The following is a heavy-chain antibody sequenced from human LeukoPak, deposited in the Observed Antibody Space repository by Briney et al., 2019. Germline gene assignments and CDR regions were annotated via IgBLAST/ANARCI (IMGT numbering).Heavy chain of an antibody. J-gene: IGHJ3*02. CDR3: ARQGTSQTAFDI. Sequence: SETLSLTCTVSGGSISSYYWSWIRQPPGKGLEWIGYIYYSGSTNYNPSLKSRVTISVDTSKNQFSLKLSSVIAADTAVYYCARQGTSQTAFDIWGQGTMVTVSS. V-gene: IGHV4-59*08. D-gene: IGHD1-1*01. CDR1: GGSISSYY. CDR2: IYYSGST.